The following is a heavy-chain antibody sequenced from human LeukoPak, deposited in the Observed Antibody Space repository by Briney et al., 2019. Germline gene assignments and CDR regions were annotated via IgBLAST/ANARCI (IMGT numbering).Heavy chain of an antibody. CDR1: GFTVSINY. CDR2: IYSGGST. J-gene: IGHJ6*03. D-gene: IGHD3-10*01. V-gene: IGHV3-53*01. CDR3: ASGSGSYRTPYYYIDV. Sequence: GGSLRLSCAASGFTVSINYMSWVRQAPGKGLEWVSVIYSGGSTYYADSVKGRFTISRDNSKNTLYLQMNSLRAEDTAVYYCASGSGSYRTPYYYIDVWGTGTTVTVSS.